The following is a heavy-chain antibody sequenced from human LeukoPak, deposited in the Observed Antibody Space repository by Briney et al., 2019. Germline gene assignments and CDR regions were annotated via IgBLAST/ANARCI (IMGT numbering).Heavy chain of an antibody. CDR2: IGSSNTI. CDR3: ARNGQTTVTSNYYYYFLDV. Sequence: GGSLRLSCAASGFTFSDYYMSWIRQAPGKGLEWLSYIGSSNTIYSADSVKGRFTISRDNGGNSLYLEMNSLTAEDSAIYYCARNGQTTVTSNYYYYFLDVWGTGTTVAVSS. V-gene: IGHV3-11*01. D-gene: IGHD4-17*01. J-gene: IGHJ6*03. CDR1: GFTFSDYY.